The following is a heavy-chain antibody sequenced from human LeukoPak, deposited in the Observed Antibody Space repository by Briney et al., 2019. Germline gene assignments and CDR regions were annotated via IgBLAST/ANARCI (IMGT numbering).Heavy chain of an antibody. CDR1: GGTFSSYA. CDR2: IIPIFGTA. D-gene: IGHD5-18*01. Sequence: SVKVSCKASGGTFSSYAISWVRQAPGQGLEWMGRIIPIFGTANYAQKFRGRVTITTDESTSTAYMELSSLRSEDTAVYYCARETAMAKSYYYYYMDVWGKGTTVTVSS. V-gene: IGHV1-69*05. CDR3: ARETAMAKSYYYYYMDV. J-gene: IGHJ6*03.